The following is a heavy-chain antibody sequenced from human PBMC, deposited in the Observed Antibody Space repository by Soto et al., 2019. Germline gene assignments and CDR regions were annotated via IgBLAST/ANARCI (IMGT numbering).Heavy chain of an antibody. CDR2: MNPNSGNT. J-gene: IGHJ4*02. CDR3: ARGPPSYDSSGYYYVFFDY. CDR1: GYTFTSYD. V-gene: IGHV1-8*01. Sequence: ASVKVSCKASGYTFTSYDINWVRQATGQGLEWMGWMNPNSGNTKYSQKFQGRVTITRDTSASTAYMELSSLRSEDTAVYYCARGPPSYDSSGYYYVFFDYWGQGTLVTVSS. D-gene: IGHD3-22*01.